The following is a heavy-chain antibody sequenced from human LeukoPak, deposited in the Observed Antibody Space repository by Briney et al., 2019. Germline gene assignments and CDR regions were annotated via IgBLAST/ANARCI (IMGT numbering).Heavy chain of an antibody. CDR2: IIPIFGTA. CDR1: GGTFSSYA. V-gene: IGHV1-69*13. Sequence: GASVKVSCKASGGTFSSYAISWVRQAPGQGLEWMGGIIPIFGTANYAQKFQGRVTITADESTSTAYMELSSLRSEDTAVYYCARAPITTLSSSWYPSRGYYYYYGMGVWGQGTTVTVSS. J-gene: IGHJ6*02. D-gene: IGHD6-13*01. CDR3: ARAPITTLSSSWYPSRGYYYYYGMGV.